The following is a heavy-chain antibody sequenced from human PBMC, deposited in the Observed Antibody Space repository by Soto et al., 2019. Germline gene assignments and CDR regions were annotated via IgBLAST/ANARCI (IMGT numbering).Heavy chain of an antibody. CDR2: VSPENRNA. Sequence: SLNRSCKTSGYRLTEYLINWVRQAPGQGLEYMGWVSPENRNAGYAPQFRGRVSMTADTSINTVYLELTTLTYEDTAVYYCEVTTGYWGQGTMVTVSS. CDR3: EVTTGY. CDR1: GYRLTEYL. V-gene: IGHV1-8*01. D-gene: IGHD4-17*01. J-gene: IGHJ4*02.